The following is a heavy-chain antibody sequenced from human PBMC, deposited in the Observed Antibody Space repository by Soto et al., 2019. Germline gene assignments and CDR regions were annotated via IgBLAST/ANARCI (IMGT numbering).Heavy chain of an antibody. CDR1: GYPFTSYY. CDR2: INPSGGST. CDR3: ARNPLWFGESPAIYFFAY. D-gene: IGHD3-10*01. Sequence: GASLKLSCKSSGYPFTSYYIHWVRQAPGQGLGWMGIINPSGGSTSYAQKFQGRVTMTRDTSTSTVYMELSSLRSEDTAVYYCARNPLWFGESPAIYFFAYWGQGTLVTVSS. J-gene: IGHJ4*02. V-gene: IGHV1-46*03.